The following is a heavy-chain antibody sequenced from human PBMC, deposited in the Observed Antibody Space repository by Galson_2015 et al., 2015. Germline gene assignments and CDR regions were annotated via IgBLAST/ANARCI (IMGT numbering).Heavy chain of an antibody. D-gene: IGHD3-22*01. J-gene: IGHJ2*01. CDR1: GFSLSTSGMC. CDR3: ARTTYYYDSSGYFSPWYFDL. CDR2: IDWDDDK. Sequence: PALVKPTQTLTLTCTFSGFSLSTSGMCVSWIRQPPGKALEWLALIDWDDDKYYSTSLKTRLTISKDTSKNQVVLTMTNMDPVDTATYCCARTTYYYDSSGYFSPWYFDLWGRGTLVTVSS. V-gene: IGHV2-70*01.